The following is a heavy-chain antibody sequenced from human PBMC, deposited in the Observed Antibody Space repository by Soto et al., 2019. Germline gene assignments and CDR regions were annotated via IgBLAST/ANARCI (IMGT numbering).Heavy chain of an antibody. J-gene: IGHJ3*01. CDR2: VHSDVTTT. Sequence: EVQLVESGGGLVQPGESLRLSCAASGFTFDYYWMHWVRQAPGKGLVWVSRVHSDVTTTTYADSVKGRFTISRNNARNTVARQMSSLIVEDTAIYYCARGDRGGFDLWGHGTVVTVSS. V-gene: IGHV3-74*01. CDR3: ARGDRGGFDL. D-gene: IGHD3-10*01. CDR1: GFTFDYYW.